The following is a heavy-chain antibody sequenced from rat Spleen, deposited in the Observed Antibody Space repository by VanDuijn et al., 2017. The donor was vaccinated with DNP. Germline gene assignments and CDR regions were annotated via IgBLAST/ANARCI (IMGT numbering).Heavy chain of an antibody. CDR2: IGSDGYAP. V-gene: IGHV5-22*01. CDR3: IRWNSGHFDY. Sequence: EVQRVESGGGLVQPGRSLKLSCAASGFTFSDYYMAWVRQAPTKGLEWVAYIGSDGYAPYYGDSVKGRFTISRDNAKSTLYLQMNSLRSEDMATYYCIRWNSGHFDYWGQGVMVTVSS. D-gene: IGHD4-3*01. CDR1: GFTFSDYY. J-gene: IGHJ2*01.